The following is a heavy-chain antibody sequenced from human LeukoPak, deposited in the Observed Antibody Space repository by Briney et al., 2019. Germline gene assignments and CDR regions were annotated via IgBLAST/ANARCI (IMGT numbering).Heavy chain of an antibody. CDR3: AICSGGSCDY. J-gene: IGHJ4*02. V-gene: IGHV4-34*01. CDR1: GGSISSYY. CDR2: INHSGST. Sequence: SETLSLTCTVSGGSISSYYWSWIRQPPGKGLEWIGEINHSGSTNYNPSLKSRVTISVDTSKNQFSLKLSSVTAADTAVYYCAICSGGSCDYWGQGTLVTVSS. D-gene: IGHD2-15*01.